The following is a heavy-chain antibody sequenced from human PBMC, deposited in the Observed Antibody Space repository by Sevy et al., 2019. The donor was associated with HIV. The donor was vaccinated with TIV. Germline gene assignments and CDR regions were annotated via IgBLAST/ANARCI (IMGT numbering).Heavy chain of an antibody. D-gene: IGHD3-22*01. V-gene: IGHV3-48*01. CDR2: ISSSSSTI. CDR1: GFTFSSYS. J-gene: IGHJ4*02. Sequence: GGSLRLSCAASGFTFSSYSMNWVRQAPGKGLEWVSYISSSSSTIYYADSVKGRITIFRDNTKNTLYLQMKSLIAEDTAAYYCASTIDYDSSGYYFNFDYWGQGILVTVSS. CDR3: ASTIDYDSSGYYFNFDY.